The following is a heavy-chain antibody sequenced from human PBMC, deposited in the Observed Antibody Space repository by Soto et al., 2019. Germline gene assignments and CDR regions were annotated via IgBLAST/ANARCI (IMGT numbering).Heavy chain of an antibody. Sequence: QITLKESGPTLVKPTQTLTLTCTFSGFSLSTSGVGVGWIRQPPGQALEWLALIYWDDDKRYSPSLKSRLTITTDTSKTPVVLTMTNMDPVDTATYYGAHSPITMVRGVITGSFDYWGQGTLVTVSS. J-gene: IGHJ4*02. CDR2: IYWDDDK. V-gene: IGHV2-5*02. D-gene: IGHD3-10*01. CDR3: AHSPITMVRGVITGSFDY. CDR1: GFSLSTSGVG.